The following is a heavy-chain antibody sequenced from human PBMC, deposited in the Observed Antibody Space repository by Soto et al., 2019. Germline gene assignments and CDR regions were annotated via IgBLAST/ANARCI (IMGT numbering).Heavy chain of an antibody. CDR3: ARGPTTFFWFDP. D-gene: IGHD3-16*01. CDR2: IYYSGST. CDR1: GGSISSGAYY. Sequence: PSETLYLTCTVSGGSISSGAYYWSWIRQHPGEGLEWIGYIYYSGSTYYNPSLKSRVTISIDTSKNQFSLKLSSVTAADTAVYYCARGPTTFFWFDPWGQGTLVTVSS. V-gene: IGHV4-31*03. J-gene: IGHJ5*02.